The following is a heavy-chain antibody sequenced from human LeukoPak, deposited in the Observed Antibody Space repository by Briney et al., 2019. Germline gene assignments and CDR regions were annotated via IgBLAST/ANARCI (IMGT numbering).Heavy chain of an antibody. CDR3: ATLFGELLGMDY. CDR2: MSYDGSNK. Sequence: GRSLRLSCAASGFTFSSYGMHWVRQAPGKGLEWVAVMSYDGSNKYYADSVKGRFTISRDNSKNTLYLQMNSLRAEDTAVYYCATLFGELLGMDYWGQGTLVTVSS. CDR1: GFTFSSYG. V-gene: IGHV3-30*03. J-gene: IGHJ4*02. D-gene: IGHD3-10*02.